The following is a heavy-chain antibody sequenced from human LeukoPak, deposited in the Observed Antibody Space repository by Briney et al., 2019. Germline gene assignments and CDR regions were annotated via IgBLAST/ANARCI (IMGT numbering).Heavy chain of an antibody. CDR2: FYSTEST. V-gene: IGHV4-31*03. CDR3: ARGSGGHDYGSYYFDY. J-gene: IGHJ4*02. CDR1: GVSVTNGGYY. Sequence: SETLSLTCTVSGVSVTNGGYYWTWIRQFPGRGLGWIGFFYSTESTYYNPSLKSRVTISLDSSKNQFSLRLTSTTAADTAVYFCARGSGGHDYGSYYFDYWGQGALATVSS. D-gene: IGHD4/OR15-4a*01.